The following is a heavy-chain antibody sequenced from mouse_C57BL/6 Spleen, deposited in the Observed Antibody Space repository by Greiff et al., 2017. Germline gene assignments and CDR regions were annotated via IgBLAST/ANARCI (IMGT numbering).Heavy chain of an antibody. Sequence: VKLVESGAELARPGASVKLSCKASGYTFTSYGISWVKQRTGQGLEWIGEIYPRSGNTYYNEKFKGKATLTADKSSSTAYMELRSLTSEDSAVYFCARSDYGSSYYAMDYWGQGTSVTVSS. D-gene: IGHD1-1*01. CDR2: IYPRSGNT. V-gene: IGHV1-81*01. J-gene: IGHJ4*01. CDR1: GYTFTSYG. CDR3: ARSDYGSSYYAMDY.